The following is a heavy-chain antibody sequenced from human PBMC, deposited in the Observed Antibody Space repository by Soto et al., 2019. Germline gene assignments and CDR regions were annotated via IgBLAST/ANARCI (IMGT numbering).Heavy chain of an antibody. CDR3: RYLRFDHYYYYYMDV. CDR2: ISYDGSNK. V-gene: IGHV3-30*03. Sequence: GGSLRLSCAASGFTFSSYGMHWVRQAPGKGLEWVAVISYDGSNKYYADSVKGRFTISRDNSKNTLYLQMNSLRAEDTAVYYCRYLRFDHYYYYYMDVWGKGTTVTVSS. J-gene: IGHJ6*03. D-gene: IGHD5-12*01. CDR1: GFTFSSYG.